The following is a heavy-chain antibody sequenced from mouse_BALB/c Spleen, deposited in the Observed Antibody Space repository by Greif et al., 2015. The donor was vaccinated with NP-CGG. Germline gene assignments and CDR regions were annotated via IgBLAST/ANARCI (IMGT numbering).Heavy chain of an antibody. V-gene: IGHV5-9-2*01. CDR3: ARRPDSSGYVGYAMDY. CDR1: GFTFSSYG. CDR2: ISGGGSYT. Sequence: EVMLVESGGGLVKPGGSLKLSCAASGFTFSSYGMSWVRQTPEKRLEWVATISGGGSYTYYPDSVKGRFTISRDNAKNNLYLQMSSLRSEDTALYYCARRPDSSGYVGYAMDYWGQGTSVTVSS. J-gene: IGHJ4*01. D-gene: IGHD3-2*01.